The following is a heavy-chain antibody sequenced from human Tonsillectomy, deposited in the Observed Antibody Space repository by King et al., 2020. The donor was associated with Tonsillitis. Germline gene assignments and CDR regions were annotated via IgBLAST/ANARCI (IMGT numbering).Heavy chain of an antibody. CDR3: ATFWKGSFPV. CDR1: GFSFSNAW. CDR2: IKSKSDGGTI. Sequence: VQLVESGGGLVKPGGSLRLSCAASGFSFSNAWMSWVRQAPGMGLEWVGRIKSKSDGGTIDYAAPVKGRFTISRDDSKNTLLLQMNSLKTEDTAVYYCATFWKGSFPVWGKETIVTVSS. J-gene: IGHJ3*01. D-gene: IGHD3-3*01. V-gene: IGHV3-15*01.